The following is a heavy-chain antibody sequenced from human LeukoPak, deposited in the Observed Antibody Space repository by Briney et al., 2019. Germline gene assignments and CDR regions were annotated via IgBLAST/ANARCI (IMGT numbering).Heavy chain of an antibody. D-gene: IGHD5-18*01. J-gene: IGHJ4*02. CDR1: GYTFTGYY. CDR2: INPNNGVT. V-gene: IGHV1-2*02. CDR3: ARVTLAATPMAPVDY. Sequence: ASVEVSCKASGYTFTGYYIHWVRQAPGQGLEGMGWINPNNGVTNYAQKFQGRVTMTRDTSISTSYMEMSRLRSDDTAVYYCARVTLAATPMAPVDYWGQGTLVTVSS.